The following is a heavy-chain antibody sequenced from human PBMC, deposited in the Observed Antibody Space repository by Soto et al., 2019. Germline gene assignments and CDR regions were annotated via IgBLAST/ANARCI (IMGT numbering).Heavy chain of an antibody. V-gene: IGHV4-61*01. Sequence: SETLSLTCTVSGGSVSSGSYYWSWIRQPPGKGLEWIGYTYYSGSTNYNPSLKSRVTISVDTSKNQFSLKLSSVTAADTAVYYCARDRGGGDRRLYYFDYWGQGTLVTVSS. CDR2: TYYSGST. CDR3: ARDRGGGDRRLYYFDY. D-gene: IGHD2-21*02. CDR1: GGSVSSGSYY. J-gene: IGHJ4*02.